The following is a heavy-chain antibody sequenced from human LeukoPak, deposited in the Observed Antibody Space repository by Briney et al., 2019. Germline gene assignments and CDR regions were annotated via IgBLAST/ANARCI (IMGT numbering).Heavy chain of an antibody. CDR2: IYYSGST. D-gene: IGHD2-15*01. V-gene: IGHV4-39*07. J-gene: IGHJ5*02. CDR3: AREERDIVVVVAAATGGNWFDP. CDR1: GGSISGSSYY. Sequence: SETLSLTCTVSGGSISGSSYYWGWIRQPPGKGLEWIGSIYYSGSTYYNPSLKSRVTISVDTSKNQFSLKLSSVTAADTAVYYCAREERDIVVVVAAATGGNWFDPWGQGTLVTVSS.